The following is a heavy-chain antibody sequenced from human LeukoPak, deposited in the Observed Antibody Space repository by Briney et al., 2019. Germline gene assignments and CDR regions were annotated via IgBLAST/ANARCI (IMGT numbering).Heavy chain of an antibody. CDR2: IAKVPYNSI. J-gene: IGHJ4*02. Sequence: SGGSLRLSCAASGFTFSNYAMSWVRQAPGKGLEWVSYIAKVPYNSIHYADSVKGRFTISRDNAKNSLYLQMSSLRADDTAVYYCTRDPRALDHWGQGALVTVSS. CDR1: GFTFSNYA. V-gene: IGHV3-48*04. CDR3: TRDPRALDH.